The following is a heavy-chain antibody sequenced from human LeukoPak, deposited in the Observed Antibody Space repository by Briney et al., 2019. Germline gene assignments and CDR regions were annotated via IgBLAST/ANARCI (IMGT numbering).Heavy chain of an antibody. CDR1: GYTFTGYY. J-gene: IGHJ4*02. CDR2: ISAYNGNT. Sequence: ASVKVSCKASGYTFTGYYMHWMRQAPGQGLEWMGWISAYNGNTNYAQKLQGRVTMTTDTSTSTAYMELRSLRSDDTAVYYCARDNEEMATISDYWGQGTLVTVSS. V-gene: IGHV1-18*04. D-gene: IGHD5-24*01. CDR3: ARDNEEMATISDY.